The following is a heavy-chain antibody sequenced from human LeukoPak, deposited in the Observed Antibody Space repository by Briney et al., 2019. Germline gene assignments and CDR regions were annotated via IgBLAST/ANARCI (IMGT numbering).Heavy chain of an antibody. CDR3: ARAVIAAAGTNPFDY. D-gene: IGHD6-13*01. V-gene: IGHV6-1*01. CDR2: TYYRSKWYN. J-gene: IGHJ4*02. CDR1: GDSVSSNSAA. Sequence: SQTLSLTCAISGDSVSSNSAAWNWIRQSPSRGLEWLGRTYYRSKWYNDYAVSVKSRITINTDTSKNQFSLQLNSVTPEDTAVYYCARAVIAAAGTNPFDYWGQGTLVTVSS.